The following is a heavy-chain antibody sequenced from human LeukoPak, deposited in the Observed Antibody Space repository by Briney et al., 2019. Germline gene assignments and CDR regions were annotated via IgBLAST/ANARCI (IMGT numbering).Heavy chain of an antibody. J-gene: IGHJ4*02. CDR1: GFTFSDYG. D-gene: IGHD4-23*01. Sequence: RSGTSLRLSCAASGFTFSDYGMHWVRLAPGKGLECVAVVSHDEGKKNYGESVKGRFTISRDNSANSVYLQMDSLTIEDTAVYFCARDWGRGNSYYFDYWGQGTLVTVSS. CDR3: ARDWGRGNSYYFDY. CDR2: VSHDEGKK. V-gene: IGHV3-30*03.